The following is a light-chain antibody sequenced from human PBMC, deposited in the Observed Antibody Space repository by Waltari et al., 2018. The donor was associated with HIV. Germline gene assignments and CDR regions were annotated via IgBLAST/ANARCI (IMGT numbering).Light chain of an antibody. J-gene: IGLJ1*01. CDR1: SLRSYY. CDR3: NSRDSSDNRHNYV. V-gene: IGLV3-19*01. CDR2: GKN. Sequence: SSELTQDPAVSVALGHTVRITCQGASLRSYYASWYQQKTGQAPVLVIYGKNTRPSGIPDRFSGSSSVNTASLTITGAQAEDEADYYCNSRDSSDNRHNYVCGTGTKVTVL.